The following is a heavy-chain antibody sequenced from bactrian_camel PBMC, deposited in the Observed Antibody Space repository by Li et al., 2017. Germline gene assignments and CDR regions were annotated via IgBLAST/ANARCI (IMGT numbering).Heavy chain of an antibody. CDR3: AAGGGSIAHMIPAPISVDY. J-gene: IGHJ4*01. CDR2: ITRIHGGT. D-gene: IGHD4*01. CDR1: GYIDANYC. Sequence: HVQLVESGGGSVQAGGSLRLSCVAPGYIDANYCMGWFRQAPGKQREGVAVITRIHGGTEYADSVKGRFAISQDNGKNTLYLQMNSLKVEDTAMYYCAAGGGSIAHMIPAPISVDYWGQGTQVTVS. V-gene: IGHV3S53*01.